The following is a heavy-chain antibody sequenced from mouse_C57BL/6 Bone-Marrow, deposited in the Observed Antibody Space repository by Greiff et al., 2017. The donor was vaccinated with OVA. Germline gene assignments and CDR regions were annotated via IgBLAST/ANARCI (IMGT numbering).Heavy chain of an antibody. V-gene: IGHV14-4*01. D-gene: IGHD2-2*01. J-gene: IGHJ3*01. CDR1: GFNIKDDY. Sequence: EVKLVESGAELVRPGASVKLSCTASGFNIKDDYMHWVKQRPEQGLEWIGWIDPENGDTEYASKFQGKATITADTSSNTAYLQLSSLTSEDTAVYDCTGLRREAPFAYWGQGTLVTVSA. CDR2: IDPENGDT. CDR3: TGLRREAPFAY.